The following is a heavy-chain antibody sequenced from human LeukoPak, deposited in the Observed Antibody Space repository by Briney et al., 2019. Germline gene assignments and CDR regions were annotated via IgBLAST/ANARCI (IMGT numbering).Heavy chain of an antibody. CDR2: ISSSSSYI. CDR3: AKGMGARCDGDCSSRIFDY. V-gene: IGHV3-21*04. Sequence: GGSLRLSCAASGFTFSSYSMNWVRQAPGKGLEWVSSISSSSSYIYYADSVKGRFTISRDNSKNTLYLQMNSLRAEDTAEYYCAKGMGARCDGDCSSRIFDYWGQGTLVTVSS. J-gene: IGHJ4*02. CDR1: GFTFSSYS. D-gene: IGHD2-21*02.